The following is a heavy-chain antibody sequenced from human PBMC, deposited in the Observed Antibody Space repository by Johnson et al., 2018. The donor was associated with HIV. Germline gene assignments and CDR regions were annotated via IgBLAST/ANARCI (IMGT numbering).Heavy chain of an antibody. CDR3: AGADGSYYDRASWSFDI. CDR1: GFTFSSYG. V-gene: IGHV3-30*19. J-gene: IGHJ3*02. Sequence: QVQLVESGGGVVQPGRSLRLSCAASGFTFSSYGMHWVRQAPGKGLEWVALISYDGSNKYYADSVKGRFTISRDNSKNTLYLQMNSLRAEDTAIYYCAGADGSYYDRASWSFDIWGQGTMVTVSS. D-gene: IGHD1-26*01. CDR2: ISYDGSNK.